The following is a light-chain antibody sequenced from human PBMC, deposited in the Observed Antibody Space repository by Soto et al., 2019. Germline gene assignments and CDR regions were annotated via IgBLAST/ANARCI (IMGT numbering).Light chain of an antibody. CDR1: QSVSSTY. V-gene: IGKV3-20*01. CDR2: DAS. J-gene: IGKJ3*01. Sequence: EIVLTQSPGTLSLSPGERVILSCRASQSVSSTYLAWYQQKPGQAPRLLIYDASSRATGIPDRFSGSGSGKDFTLTISRLEPEDFAVYYCQQYGSSLFTFGPGTKVDIK. CDR3: QQYGSSLFT.